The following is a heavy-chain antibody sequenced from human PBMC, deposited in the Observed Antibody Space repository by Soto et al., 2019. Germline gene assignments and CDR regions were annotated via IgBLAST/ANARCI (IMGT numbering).Heavy chain of an antibody. V-gene: IGHV1-2*02. D-gene: IGHD6-19*01. CDR1: GYTFTDYY. CDR2: INPNSGGT. Sequence: QVQLVQSGAEVKKPGASVKVSCKASGYTFTDYYMHWVRQAPGQGLEWMGRINPNSGGTNYAQKFQCRVTMTRDTSISTAYMELNRLRSDDTAVYYCARDQSPSSGWPGMDVWGQGTTVTVSS. CDR3: ARDQSPSSGWPGMDV. J-gene: IGHJ6*02.